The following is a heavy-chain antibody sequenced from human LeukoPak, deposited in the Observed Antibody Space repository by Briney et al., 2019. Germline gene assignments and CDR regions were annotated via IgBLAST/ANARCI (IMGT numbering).Heavy chain of an antibody. J-gene: IGHJ4*02. CDR1: GFTFSSYA. Sequence: AGSLRLSCAASGFTFSSYAMSWVRQAPGKGLEYISSITTSGDSTYYADSVKGRFTISRDNSKNTLYLQMNSLRAEDTAVFYCAQLRAAAGTYVWGRGTLVTVSS. V-gene: IGHV3-23*01. D-gene: IGHD6-19*01. CDR3: AQLRAAAGTYV. CDR2: ITTSGDST.